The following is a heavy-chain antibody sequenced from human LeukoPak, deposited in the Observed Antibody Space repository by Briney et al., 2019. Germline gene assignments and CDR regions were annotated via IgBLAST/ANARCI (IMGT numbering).Heavy chain of an antibody. CDR3: ARSRREYQLMYYYYYGMDV. CDR1: GYTFTGYY. J-gene: IGHJ6*02. CDR2: INPNSGGT. V-gene: IGHV1-2*02. D-gene: IGHD2-2*01. Sequence: PGASVKVSCKASGYTFTGYYMHLVRQAPGQGLEWMGWINPNSGGTNYAQKFQGRVTMTRDTSISTAYMELSRLRSDDTAVYYCARSRREYQLMYYYYYGMDVWGQGTTVTVSS.